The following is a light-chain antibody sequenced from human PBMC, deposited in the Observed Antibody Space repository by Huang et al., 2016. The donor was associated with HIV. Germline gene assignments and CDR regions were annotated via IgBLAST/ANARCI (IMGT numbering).Light chain of an antibody. CDR3: QQYHAFPLT. J-gene: IGKJ4*01. V-gene: IGKV1D-8*03. CDR2: SAY. CDR1: QDINTY. Sequence: VIWMTQSPPLVSASTGDRVTLNCRVSQDINTYLAWYQQKPGKAPELLIYSAYVLQNGVASRFNGSGSGTQFTLTISCLQTEDFATYYCQQYHAFPLTFGAGTKVEI.